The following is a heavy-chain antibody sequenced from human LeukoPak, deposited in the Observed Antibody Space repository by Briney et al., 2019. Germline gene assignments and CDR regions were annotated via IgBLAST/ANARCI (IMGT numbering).Heavy chain of an antibody. Sequence: PGGSLRLSCAASGFTFSSYWMSWVRQAPGKGLEWVANIKQDGSEKYYVDSVKGRFTISRDNAKNSLYLQMNSLRAEDTAVYYCARDRWFGESFDAFDIWGQGTMVTVSS. CDR2: IKQDGSEK. V-gene: IGHV3-7*01. CDR1: GFTFSSYW. D-gene: IGHD3-10*01. CDR3: ARDRWFGESFDAFDI. J-gene: IGHJ3*02.